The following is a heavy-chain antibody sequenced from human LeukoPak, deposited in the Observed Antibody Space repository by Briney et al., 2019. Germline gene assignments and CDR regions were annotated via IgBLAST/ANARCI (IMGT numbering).Heavy chain of an antibody. Sequence: SETLSLTCTVSGGSISGYYWSWIRQPPGKGLEWIGYIYYSGSTNYNPSLKSRVTISVDTSKNQFSLKLSSVTAADTAVYYCARADSTTSSDYWGQGTLVTVSS. CDR2: IYYSGST. J-gene: IGHJ4*02. CDR3: ARADSTTSSDY. D-gene: IGHD1-1*01. V-gene: IGHV4-59*01. CDR1: GGSISGYY.